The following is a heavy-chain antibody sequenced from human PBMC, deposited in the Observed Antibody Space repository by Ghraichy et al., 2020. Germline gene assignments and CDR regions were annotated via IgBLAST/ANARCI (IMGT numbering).Heavy chain of an antibody. V-gene: IGHV3-9*01. CDR2: VSWNSDAI. J-gene: IGHJ4*02. CDR3: GRVNCAGPSCYVDY. CDR1: GFTFDDNA. D-gene: IGHD2-21*01. Sequence: GGSLRLSCAASGFTFDDNAMTWVRQAPGKGLAWVSGVSWNSDAIAYADSVKGRFIISRDNAKNSLYLQMSSLRPDDTAVYYCGRVNCAGPSCYVDYWGQGTLVTVTS.